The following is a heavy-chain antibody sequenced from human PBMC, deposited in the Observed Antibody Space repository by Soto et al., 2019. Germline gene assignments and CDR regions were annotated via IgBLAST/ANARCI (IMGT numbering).Heavy chain of an antibody. CDR3: ARDEGLGDYVWGSVRLAFDI. J-gene: IGHJ3*02. V-gene: IGHV4-61*01. CDR1: GGFISDSNDH. Sequence: SETLSLTCTVSGGFISDSNDHWGWIRQSPGQGLEWIGYIYYSGSTNYNPSLKSRVTISVDTSKNQFSLKLSSVTAADTAVYYCARDEGLGDYVWGSVRLAFDIWGQGTMVTVSS. CDR2: IYYSGST. D-gene: IGHD3-16*01.